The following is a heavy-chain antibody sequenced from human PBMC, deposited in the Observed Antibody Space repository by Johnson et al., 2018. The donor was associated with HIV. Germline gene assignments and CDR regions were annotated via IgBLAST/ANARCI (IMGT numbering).Heavy chain of an antibody. D-gene: IGHD6-19*01. V-gene: IGHV3-30*02. Sequence: QVQLVESGGGVVQPGRSLRLSCAASGFTFSSYGMHWVRQAPGKGLDWVAFLWYDGSKTYYGDSVKGRFTISRDNSKNTLYLQMNSLRAEDTALYYCAKDSSSGWSRSDGFDIWGQGTMVTVSS. CDR3: AKDSSSGWSRSDGFDI. CDR2: LWYDGSKT. CDR1: GFTFSSYG. J-gene: IGHJ3*02.